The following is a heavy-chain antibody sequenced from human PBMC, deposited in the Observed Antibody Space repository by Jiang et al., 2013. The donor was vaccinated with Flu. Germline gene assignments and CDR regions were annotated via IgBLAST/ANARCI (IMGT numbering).Heavy chain of an antibody. Sequence: RLSCAASGFTFSSYWMHWVRQAPGKGLVWVSRINSDGSSTSYADSVKGRFTISRDNAKNTLYLQMNSLRAEDTAVYYCAREKQWLVTYDAFDIWGQGTMVTVSS. CDR3: AREKQWLVTYDAFDI. J-gene: IGHJ3*02. CDR1: GFTFSSYW. D-gene: IGHD6-19*01. CDR2: INSDGSST. V-gene: IGHV3-74*01.